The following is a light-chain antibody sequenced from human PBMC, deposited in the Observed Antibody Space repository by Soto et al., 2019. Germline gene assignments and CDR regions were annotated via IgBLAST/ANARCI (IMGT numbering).Light chain of an antibody. J-gene: IGKJ1*01. CDR2: TVS. CDR3: MQGTYWPPT. V-gene: IGKV2-30*01. Sequence: DVVMTQSPPSLPVTLGQPASISCRSSQSVVYSDGNASLNWFQQRPGHSPRRLIYTVSNRDSGVPERCRGGGSCTDFTQKISRGEAEEGGIYYCMQGTYWPPTFGQGTKVEI. CDR1: QSVVYSDGNAS.